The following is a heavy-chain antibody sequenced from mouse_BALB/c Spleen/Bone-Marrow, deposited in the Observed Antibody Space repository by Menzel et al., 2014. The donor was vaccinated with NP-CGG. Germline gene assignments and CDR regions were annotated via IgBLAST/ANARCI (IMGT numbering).Heavy chain of an antibody. CDR1: GFSLTSYG. J-gene: IGHJ2*01. V-gene: IGHV2-9*02. Sequence: VKLVESGPGLVAPSQSLSITCTVSGFSLTSYGVHWVRQPPGKGLEWLGVIWAGGSTNYNPALMSRLSISKDNSKSQVFLKMNSLQTDDTAIYYCARDPSIFCDYPFDYWGQGTTLTVSS. CDR3: ARDPSIFCDYPFDY. CDR2: IWAGGST. D-gene: IGHD2-4*01.